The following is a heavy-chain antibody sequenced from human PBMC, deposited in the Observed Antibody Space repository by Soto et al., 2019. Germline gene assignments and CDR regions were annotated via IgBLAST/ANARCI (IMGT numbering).Heavy chain of an antibody. D-gene: IGHD6-6*01. Sequence: GESLKISCQGSGYSFPSYWISWVRQMPGKGLQWMGRIDPSDSYISYSPSFEGHVNISIDKSINTAYLQWSSLKASDTAIYYCARHGQLALFDQWGQGTLVTVSS. J-gene: IGHJ5*02. CDR1: GYSFPSYW. CDR3: ARHGQLALFDQ. V-gene: IGHV5-10-1*01. CDR2: IDPSDSYI.